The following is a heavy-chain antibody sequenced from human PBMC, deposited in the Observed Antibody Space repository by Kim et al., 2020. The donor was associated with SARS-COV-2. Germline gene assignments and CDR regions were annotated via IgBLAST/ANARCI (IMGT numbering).Heavy chain of an antibody. CDR2: IIPIFGTA. D-gene: IGHD6-13*01. CDR3: ARGFWAAAPKRWYGMDV. V-gene: IGHV1-69*13. J-gene: IGHJ6*02. Sequence: SVKVSCKASGGTFSSYAISWVRQAPGQGLEWMGGIIPIFGTANYAQKFQGRVTIIADESTSTAYMELSSLRSEDTAVYYCARGFWAAAPKRWYGMDVWGQGTTVTVSS. CDR1: GGTFSSYA.